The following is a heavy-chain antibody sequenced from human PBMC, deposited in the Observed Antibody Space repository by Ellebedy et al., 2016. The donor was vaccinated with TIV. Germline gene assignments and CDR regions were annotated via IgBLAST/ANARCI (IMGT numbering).Heavy chain of an antibody. V-gene: IGHV3-53*01. Sequence: PGGSLRLSCAASGFTSISNYMSWVRQAQGKGLEWVSVIYSGGSTYYADSVKGRFPIPRDNSKNTLYLQMNSLRAEDTAVYYCERDELYAFDIWGQGAAVTVSS. CDR1: GFTSISNY. D-gene: IGHD2-8*01. J-gene: IGHJ3*02. CDR3: ERDELYAFDI. CDR2: IYSGGST.